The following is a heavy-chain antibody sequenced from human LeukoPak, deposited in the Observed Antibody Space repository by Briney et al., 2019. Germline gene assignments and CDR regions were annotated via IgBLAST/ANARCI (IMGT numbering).Heavy chain of an antibody. CDR2: IYSGGST. J-gene: IGHJ4*02. CDR1: GFTVSSNY. CDR3: ARDMYTTSSARGAY. Sequence: GGSLRLSCAASGFTVSSNYMSWVRQAPGKGLEWVSVIYSGGSTYYADSVKGRFTISRDNSKNTLYLQMNSLRAEDTAVYYCARDMYTTSSARGAYWGQGTLVTVSS. D-gene: IGHD6-6*01. V-gene: IGHV3-66*01.